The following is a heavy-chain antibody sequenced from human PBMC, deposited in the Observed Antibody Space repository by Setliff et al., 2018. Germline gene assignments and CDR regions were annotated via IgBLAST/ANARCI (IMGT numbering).Heavy chain of an antibody. V-gene: IGHV1-46*01. CDR1: GYTFTSYY. CDR3: ARVSEEYSSVPD. J-gene: IGHJ4*02. D-gene: IGHD6-19*01. Sequence: GASVKVSCKASGYTFTSYYMHWVRQAPGQGLEWMGIINPSGGSTSYAQKFQGRVTITTDESTSTAYMELSSLRSEDTAVYYCARVSEEYSSVPDWGQGTLVTVSS. CDR2: INPSGGST.